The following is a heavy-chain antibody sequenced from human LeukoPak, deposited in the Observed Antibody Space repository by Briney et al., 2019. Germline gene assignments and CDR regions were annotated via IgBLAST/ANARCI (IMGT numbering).Heavy chain of an antibody. CDR3: ARDPYSGSYGNYYYYFMDV. J-gene: IGHJ6*03. Sequence: GGSLRLSCAASGFTFSSYNMNWVRQAPGKELEWVSSITSGSSYIYYAGSVKGRFTISRDNAKNSLYLQMNSLRAEDTAVYYCARDPYSGSYGNYYYYFMDVWGKGTTVTISS. V-gene: IGHV3-21*01. D-gene: IGHD1-26*01. CDR1: GFTFSSYN. CDR2: ITSGSSYI.